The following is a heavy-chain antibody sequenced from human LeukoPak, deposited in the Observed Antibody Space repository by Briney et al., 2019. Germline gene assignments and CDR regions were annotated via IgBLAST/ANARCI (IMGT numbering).Heavy chain of an antibody. CDR2: ISGSGGST. Sequence: GGSLRLSCAASGFTFSSYAMSWVRQAPGKGLEWVSAISGSGGSTYYADSVKGRFTISGDNSKNTLYLQMNSLRAEDTAVYYCAKDRGLTIFGVVPLAGIFDYWGQGTLVTVSS. D-gene: IGHD3-3*01. V-gene: IGHV3-23*01. CDR1: GFTFSSYA. CDR3: AKDRGLTIFGVVPLAGIFDY. J-gene: IGHJ4*02.